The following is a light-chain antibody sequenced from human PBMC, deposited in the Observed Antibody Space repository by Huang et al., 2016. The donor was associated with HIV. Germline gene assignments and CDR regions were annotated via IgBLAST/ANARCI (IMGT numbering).Light chain of an antibody. CDR1: QSVSTN. CDR3: QQYNNWHLT. J-gene: IGKJ4*01. Sequence: IVMTQTPATLPVSPGGRATLSCRASQSVSTNLAWYQQKPGQTPRLIIYGSTTRATGVPARVSGSGSRTDFTLTINSLQSEDFGIYYCQQYNNWHLTFGGGTKV. V-gene: IGKV3-15*01. CDR2: GST.